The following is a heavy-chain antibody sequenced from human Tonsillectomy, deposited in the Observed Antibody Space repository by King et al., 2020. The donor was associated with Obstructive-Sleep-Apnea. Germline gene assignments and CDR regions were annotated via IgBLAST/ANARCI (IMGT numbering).Heavy chain of an antibody. CDR2: IRYDGSNK. V-gene: IGHV3-30*02. Sequence: VQLVESGGGVVQPGGSLRLSCAASGFTFSSYGMHWVRQAPGKGLEWVAFIRYDGSNKYYADSVKGRFTISRDNSKNTLYLQMNSLRAEDTAVYYCAKERQMVRGVITFGTPADLGYWGQGTLVTVSS. CDR1: GFTFSSYG. D-gene: IGHD3-10*01. J-gene: IGHJ4*02. CDR3: AKERQMVRGVITFGTPADLGY.